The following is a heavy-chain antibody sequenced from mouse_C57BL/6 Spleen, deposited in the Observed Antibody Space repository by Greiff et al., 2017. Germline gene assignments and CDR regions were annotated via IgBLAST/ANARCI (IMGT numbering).Heavy chain of an antibody. CDR3: ARGPLLRTGFDY. CDR1: GFTFSSYA. Sequence: EVKLVESGGGLVKPGGSLKLSCAASGFTFSSYAMSWVRQTPDKRLEWVATISDGGSYTYYPDNVKGRFTISRDNAKNNLYLQMSHLKSEDTAMYYCARGPLLRTGFDYGGQGTTLTVSS. V-gene: IGHV5-4*03. CDR2: ISDGGSYT. J-gene: IGHJ2*01. D-gene: IGHD1-1*01.